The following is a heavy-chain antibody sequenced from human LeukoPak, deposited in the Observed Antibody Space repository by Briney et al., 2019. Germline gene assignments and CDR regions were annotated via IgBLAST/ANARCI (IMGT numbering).Heavy chain of an antibody. CDR2: ISGSGGST. Sequence: GGSLRLSCAASGFTFSSYAMSWVRQAPGKGLEWVSAISGSGGSTYYADSVKGRFTISRDNSKNTLYMQMNSLRAEDTALYYCAKDSFDYYYYGMDVWGQGTTVTVSS. CDR3: AKDSFDYYYYGMDV. CDR1: GFTFSSYA. J-gene: IGHJ6*02. V-gene: IGHV3-23*01.